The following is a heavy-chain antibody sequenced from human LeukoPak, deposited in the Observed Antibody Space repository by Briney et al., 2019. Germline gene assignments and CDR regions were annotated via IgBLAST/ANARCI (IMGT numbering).Heavy chain of an antibody. J-gene: IGHJ5*02. CDR3: VSDPITMIRGVIIEGFDP. V-gene: IGHV1-24*01. CDR1: GYTLAEIS. D-gene: IGHD3-10*01. CDR2: FDPEEGET. Sequence: ASVKVSCKVSGYTLAEISMHWVRQAPGKGLEWMGGFDPEEGETIYAQKFQGRVTMTEDTSTDTAYMELSSLRSEDTAVFYCVSDPITMIRGVIIEGFDPWGQGTLVTVSS.